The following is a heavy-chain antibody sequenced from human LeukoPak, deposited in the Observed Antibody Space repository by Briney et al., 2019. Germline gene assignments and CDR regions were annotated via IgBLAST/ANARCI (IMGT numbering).Heavy chain of an antibody. Sequence: PERSLRLSCAASGFTFSSHGMHWVRQAPGKGLEWVAMIWYDGSKKYYGDSVKGRFTVSRDNSKNTVDLQMNSLRVEDTAVYYCAGDPYGYYGDYAFDIWGQGTLVTVSS. V-gene: IGHV3-33*01. CDR1: GFTFSSHG. D-gene: IGHD3-22*01. CDR3: AGDPYGYYGDYAFDI. J-gene: IGHJ3*02. CDR2: IWYDGSKK.